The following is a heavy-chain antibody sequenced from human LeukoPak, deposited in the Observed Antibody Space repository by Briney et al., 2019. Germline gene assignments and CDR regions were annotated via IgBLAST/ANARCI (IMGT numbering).Heavy chain of an antibody. Sequence: GGSLRLSCSASGFTFSSYAMHWVRQAPGKGLEYVSAISSNGGSTYYADSVKGRFTISRDNSKNTLYLQMSSLRSEDTAVYYCVKNGVYTSGWYGGYFDYWGQGTLVTVSS. CDR3: VKNGVYTSGWYGGYFDY. CDR1: GFTFSSYA. J-gene: IGHJ4*02. D-gene: IGHD6-19*01. V-gene: IGHV3-64D*08. CDR2: ISSNGGST.